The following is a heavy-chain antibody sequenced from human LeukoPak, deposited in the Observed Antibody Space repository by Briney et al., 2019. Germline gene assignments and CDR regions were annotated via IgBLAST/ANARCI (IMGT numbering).Heavy chain of an antibody. CDR2: IWYDGSNK. D-gene: IGHD3-3*01. CDR3: ARGFGFWSGYYRHFDY. J-gene: IGHJ4*02. CDR1: GFTFSSYG. V-gene: IGHV3-33*01. Sequence: GGSLRLSCAASGFTFSSYGMHWVRQAPGKGLEWVAVIWYDGSNKYYADSVKGRFTISRDNAKNSLYLQMNSLRAEDTAVYYCARGFGFWSGYYRHFDYWGQGTLVTVSS.